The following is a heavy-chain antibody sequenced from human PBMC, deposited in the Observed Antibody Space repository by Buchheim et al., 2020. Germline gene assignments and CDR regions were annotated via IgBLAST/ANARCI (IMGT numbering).Heavy chain of an antibody. CDR1: GFTFSSYA. CDR3: ARNEEDYYDSSGYYYDY. D-gene: IGHD3-22*01. V-gene: IGHV3-23*01. Sequence: EVQLLESGGGLVQPGGSLRLSRAASGFTFSSYAMSWVRQAPGKGLEWVSAIGGGGGSTYYADSVKGRFTISRDNSKNTLYLQMNSLRAEDTAVYYCARNEEDYYDSSGYYYDYWGQGTL. CDR2: IGGGGGST. J-gene: IGHJ4*02.